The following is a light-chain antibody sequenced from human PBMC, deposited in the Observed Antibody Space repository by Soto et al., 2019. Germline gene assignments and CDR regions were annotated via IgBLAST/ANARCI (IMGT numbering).Light chain of an antibody. CDR1: NIGSKN. CDR2: RDS. J-gene: IGLJ2*01. Sequence: SYELTQPLSVSVALGQTARITCGGNNIGSKNVHWYQQKPGQAPVLVIYRDSNRPSGIPERFSGSNSGNTATLTISRAQVGDEADYYCQVWDSSFFGGGTKLTVL. V-gene: IGLV3-9*01. CDR3: QVWDSSF.